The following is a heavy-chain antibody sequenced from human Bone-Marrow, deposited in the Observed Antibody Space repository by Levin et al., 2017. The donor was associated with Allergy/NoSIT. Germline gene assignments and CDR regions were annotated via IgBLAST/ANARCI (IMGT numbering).Heavy chain of an antibody. CDR1: GFTLSQYW. CDR2: IKPDGSEK. Sequence: GGSLRLSCAASGFTLSQYWMTWVRQAPGKGLEWVAKIKPDGSEKYYVDSVKGRFTISRDNTRKSLSLEMNNLRSADTAVYFCARESFSTSSGLDYCYGVDVWGQGTTVTVSS. CDR3: ARESFSTSSGLDYCYGVDV. J-gene: IGHJ6*02. V-gene: IGHV3-7*01. D-gene: IGHD6-6*01.